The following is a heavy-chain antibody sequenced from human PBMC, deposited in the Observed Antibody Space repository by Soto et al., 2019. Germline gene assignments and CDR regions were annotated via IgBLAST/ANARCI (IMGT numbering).Heavy chain of an antibody. D-gene: IGHD4-17*01. J-gene: IGHJ4*02. CDR2: IGASGGSP. V-gene: IGHV3-23*01. CDR3: AKGVSRYGDQDYFDC. Sequence: EVQLLESGGGLVQPGGSLRLSCAASGFTFSSYTMTWVRQAPGKGLEWVSAIGASGGSPYYADSVKGRFTISRDNSKNRLYLEIDSLRAEDTAVYYCAKGVSRYGDQDYFDCWGQGSLVTVSA. CDR1: GFTFSSYT.